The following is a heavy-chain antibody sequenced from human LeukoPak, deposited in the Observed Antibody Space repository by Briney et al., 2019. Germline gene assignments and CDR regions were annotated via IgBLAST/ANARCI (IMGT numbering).Heavy chain of an antibody. D-gene: IGHD3-10*01. J-gene: IGHJ4*02. CDR1: GFTFSSYA. Sequence: GGSLRLSCAASGFTFSSYAMSWVRQAPGKGLEWVSAISGSGGSTYYADSVKGRFTISRDNSKNTLYLQMNSLRAEDTAVYYCAKAYYGSGSYYGGDDHWGQGTLVTVYS. CDR2: ISGSGGST. CDR3: AKAYYGSGSYYGGDDH. V-gene: IGHV3-23*01.